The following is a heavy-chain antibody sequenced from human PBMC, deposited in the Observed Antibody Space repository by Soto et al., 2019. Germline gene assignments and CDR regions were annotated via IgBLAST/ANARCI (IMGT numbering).Heavy chain of an antibody. D-gene: IGHD5-12*01. V-gene: IGHV6-1*01. J-gene: IGHJ5*02. Sequence: PSQTLSLTCAISGDSVSSNTASWNWIRQSPSRGLEWLGRTYFRSKWYNDYAFSVKSRIIINPDTSNNQFPLQLNSVTPEDTAVYFCAKGDNLGPKTGYAFDPWGQGIMVTVSS. CDR3: AKGDNLGPKTGYAFDP. CDR2: TYFRSKWYN. CDR1: GDSVSSNTAS.